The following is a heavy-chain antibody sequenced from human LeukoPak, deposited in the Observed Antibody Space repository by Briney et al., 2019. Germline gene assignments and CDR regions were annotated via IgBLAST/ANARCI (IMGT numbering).Heavy chain of an antibody. D-gene: IGHD3-16*01. J-gene: IGHJ3*02. CDR1: GFAFSDYI. CDR3: TRDGGEGGNSAFDI. Sequence: GWSLRLSCAASGFAFSDYILDWVRQAPGRGLEWVGRIRRGSNSYTTEYAASVKGRFIISRDDSKNSLYLHMNSLQTEDTAVYHCTRDGGEGGNSAFDIWGQGTKVTVSS. V-gene: IGHV3-72*01. CDR2: IRRGSNSYTT.